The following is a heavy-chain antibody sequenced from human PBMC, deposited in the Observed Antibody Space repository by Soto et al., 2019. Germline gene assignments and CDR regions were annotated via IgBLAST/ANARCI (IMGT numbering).Heavy chain of an antibody. V-gene: IGHV3-33*01. J-gene: IGHJ4*02. CDR2: IWYDGNNK. D-gene: IGHD3-3*01. CDR3: ARGPGYYDFWSGYPGDY. CDR1: GFTFSIYS. Sequence: GGSLRLSCAASGFTFSIYSMHWVRQAPGKGLEWVAVIWYDGNNKYYADSVKGRFTISRDNAKNTLYLQMNSLRAEDTAVYYCARGPGYYDFWSGYPGDYWGQGTLVTVSS.